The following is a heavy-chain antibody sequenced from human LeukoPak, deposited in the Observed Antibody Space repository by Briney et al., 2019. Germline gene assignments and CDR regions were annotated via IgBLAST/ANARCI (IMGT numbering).Heavy chain of an antibody. CDR2: INPNSGGT. J-gene: IGHJ4*02. Sequence: ASVKVSCKASGYTFTGYYIHWVRQAPGQGLEWMGWINPNSGGTNYAQKFQGRVTMTRDTSISTAYMELSRLRSDDTAVYYCARDSTVVTLYGPNYYFDYWGQGTLVTVSS. V-gene: IGHV1-2*02. D-gene: IGHD4-23*01. CDR3: ARDSTVVTLYGPNYYFDY. CDR1: GYTFTGYY.